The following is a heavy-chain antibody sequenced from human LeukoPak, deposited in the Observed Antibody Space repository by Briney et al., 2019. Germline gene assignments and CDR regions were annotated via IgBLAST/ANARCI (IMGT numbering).Heavy chain of an antibody. Sequence: GGSLRLSCAASGFTFSSHWMHWVRQAPGKGLVWVSRINSDGSSISYADSVKGRFTISRDNAKNTLYLQMNSLRAEDTAVYYCARDRSNSHMDVWGQGTTVTVSS. CDR1: GFTFSSHW. CDR2: INSDGSSI. J-gene: IGHJ6*02. CDR3: ARDRSNSHMDV. D-gene: IGHD4-11*01. V-gene: IGHV3-74*01.